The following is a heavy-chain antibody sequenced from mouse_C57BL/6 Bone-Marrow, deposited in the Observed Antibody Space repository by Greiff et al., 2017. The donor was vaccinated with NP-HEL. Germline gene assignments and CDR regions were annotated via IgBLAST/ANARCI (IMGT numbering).Heavy chain of an antibody. Sequence: EVQLQQSAPELVKPGASVKISCKASGYTFTDYYMNWVKQSHGKSLEWIGDINPNNGGTSYNQKFKGKATLTVDKSSSTAYMELRSLTSEDSAVYYCARSWDWYFDVWGTGTTVTVSS. CDR3: ARSWDWYFDV. CDR2: INPNNGGT. CDR1: GYTFTDYY. J-gene: IGHJ1*03. V-gene: IGHV1-26*01. D-gene: IGHD4-1*01.